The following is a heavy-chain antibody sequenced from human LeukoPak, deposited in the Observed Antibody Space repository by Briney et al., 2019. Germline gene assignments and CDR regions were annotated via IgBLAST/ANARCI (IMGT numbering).Heavy chain of an antibody. CDR2: IGPTGTDR. Sequence: GGSLRLSXAASGFTFSSCGFNWVRQAPGKGLECVSSIGPTGTDRYYADSVRGRFTISRDNAKNSMYLQMDSLRDEDTAVYYCATETIGRHYDYWGQGTLLTVSS. J-gene: IGHJ4*02. CDR1: GFTFSSCG. V-gene: IGHV3-21*01. CDR3: ATETIGRHYDY. D-gene: IGHD1-14*01.